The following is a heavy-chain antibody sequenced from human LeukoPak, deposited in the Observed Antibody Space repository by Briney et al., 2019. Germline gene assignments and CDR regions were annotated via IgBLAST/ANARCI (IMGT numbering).Heavy chain of an antibody. D-gene: IGHD2-15*01. Sequence: GGSLRLSCAASGFTFSSYGMHWVRQAPGKGLEWVAFIRYDGSNKYYADSVKGRFTISRDNSKNTLYLQMNSLRAEDTAVYYCARADIVVVVAATFDYWGQGTLVTVSS. CDR3: ARADIVVVVAATFDY. CDR2: IRYDGSNK. J-gene: IGHJ4*02. V-gene: IGHV3-30*02. CDR1: GFTFSSYG.